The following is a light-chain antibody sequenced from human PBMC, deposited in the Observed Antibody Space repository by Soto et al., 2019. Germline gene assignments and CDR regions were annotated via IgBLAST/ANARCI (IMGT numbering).Light chain of an antibody. CDR1: ESLVSSDGYYY. CDR2: LGS. J-gene: IGKJ5*01. CDR3: MQALQTPIT. Sequence: DIVMTQSPLSLPVTPGEPASISCRSTESLVSSDGYYYLDWYLQKPGQSPQFLIYLGSNRASGVPDRFSGSASGTHFTLKIIRVEAEDAGVYYCMQALQTPITFGKGTRLEIK. V-gene: IGKV2-28*01.